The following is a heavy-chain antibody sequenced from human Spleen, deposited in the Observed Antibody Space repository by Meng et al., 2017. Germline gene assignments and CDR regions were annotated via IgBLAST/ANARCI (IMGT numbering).Heavy chain of an antibody. D-gene: IGHD3-22*01. CDR2: VSVKNGNT. V-gene: IGHV1-18*01. CDR1: GYAFTSYG. Sequence: ASVKVSCKASGYAFTSYGVSWVRQAPGQGLEWMGWVSVKNGNTNYAQKVQGRVTMTTDTSTSIAYMELSRLRSDDTAVYYCARSYYNSSGYLEAFDIWGQGRMVTVSS. CDR3: ARSYYNSSGYLEAFDI. J-gene: IGHJ3*02.